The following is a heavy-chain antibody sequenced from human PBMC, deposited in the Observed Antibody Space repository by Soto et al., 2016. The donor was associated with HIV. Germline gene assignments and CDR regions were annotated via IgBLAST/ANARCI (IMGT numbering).Heavy chain of an antibody. Sequence: EVQLVESGGGVVRPGGSLRLSCAASGFTFDDYGMSWVRQAPGKGLEWVSGINWNGGSTGYADSVKGRFTISRDNAKNSLYLQMNSLRAEDTALYYCARGGISDCGGDCYSGSQLDYWGRGTLVTVSS. CDR3: ARGGISDCGGDCYSGSQLDY. V-gene: IGHV3-20*04. D-gene: IGHD2-21*01. J-gene: IGHJ4*02. CDR1: GFTFDDYG. CDR2: INWNGGST.